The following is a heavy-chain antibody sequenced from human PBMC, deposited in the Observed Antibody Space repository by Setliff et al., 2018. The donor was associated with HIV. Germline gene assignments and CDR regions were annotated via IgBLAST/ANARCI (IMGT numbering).Heavy chain of an antibody. V-gene: IGHV4-4*07. CDR3: ASTYYDSVGFSPFDH. D-gene: IGHD3-22*01. CDR1: GYSISSYY. Sequence: SETLSLTCTVSGYSISSYYWSWIRQPAGKGLEWIGRIYTSGSTNYNPSLKSRVTMSIDTSKGQFSLRLISLSAADTGVYYCASTYYDSVGFSPFDHWGQGTLVTVSS. J-gene: IGHJ4*02. CDR2: IYTSGST.